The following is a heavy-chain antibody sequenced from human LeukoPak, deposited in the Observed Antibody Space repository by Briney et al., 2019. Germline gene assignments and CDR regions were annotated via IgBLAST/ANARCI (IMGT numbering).Heavy chain of an antibody. J-gene: IGHJ4*02. CDR3: AGSPNLNYFDY. Sequence: SETLSLTCTVSGYSISSGYFWGWIRQPPGKGLEWIGTTYHSGSTYYNPSLKSRVTISIDTSTNQFSLRVNSVTAADTAVYYCAGSPNLNYFDYWGQGTLVTVSS. CDR1: GYSISSGYF. V-gene: IGHV4-38-2*02. CDR2: TYHSGST. D-gene: IGHD1-14*01.